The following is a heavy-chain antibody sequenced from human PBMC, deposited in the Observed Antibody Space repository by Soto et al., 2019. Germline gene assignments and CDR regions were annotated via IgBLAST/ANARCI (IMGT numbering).Heavy chain of an antibody. Sequence: QVQLVESGGGVVQPGRSLRLSCAASGFTFSSYGMHWVRQAPGKGLEWVAVIWYDGSNKYYADSVKGRFTNSRDNSKNTLYLQMNRLSAEDTAVYYCARESGVGATPDFDYWGQGTLVTVSS. D-gene: IGHD1-26*01. CDR3: ARESGVGATPDFDY. CDR1: GFTFSSYG. V-gene: IGHV3-33*01. J-gene: IGHJ4*02. CDR2: IWYDGSNK.